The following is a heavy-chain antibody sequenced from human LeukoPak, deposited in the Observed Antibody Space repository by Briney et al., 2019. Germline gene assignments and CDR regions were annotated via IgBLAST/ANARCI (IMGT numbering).Heavy chain of an antibody. V-gene: IGHV3-30*02. CDR1: GFTSSSYA. J-gene: IGHJ4*02. Sequence: GSLRLSCAASGFTSSSYAIHWLRQAPGNGLKWVAFIRYDGSNKYYADSVKVRFTISTDNSKNTLYLQMNSLRAEDTAVYYCAKDRRIQLWSPRRADYWGQGTLVTVSS. CDR2: IRYDGSNK. CDR3: AKDRRIQLWSPRRADY. D-gene: IGHD5-18*01.